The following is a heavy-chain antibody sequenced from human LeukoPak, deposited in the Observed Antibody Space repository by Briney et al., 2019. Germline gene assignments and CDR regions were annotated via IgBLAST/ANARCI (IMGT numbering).Heavy chain of an antibody. D-gene: IGHD2-21*01. CDR3: AGDPAYGALDI. V-gene: IGHV3-7*01. CDR2: INPDGSQG. J-gene: IGHJ3*02. CDR1: GFTFSNSY. Sequence: PGGSLRLSCEASGFTFSNSYMSWVRQAPGKGLEWVAIINPDGSQGSYVDSVKGRFAISRDNALNSLFLQMNSLSAEDTAVYYCAGDPAYGALDIWGQGTTVTVSS.